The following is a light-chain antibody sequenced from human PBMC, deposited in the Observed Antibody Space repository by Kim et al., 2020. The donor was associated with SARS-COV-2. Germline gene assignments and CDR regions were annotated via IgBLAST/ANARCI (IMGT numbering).Light chain of an antibody. CDR2: KAS. CDR1: QSINSW. V-gene: IGKV1-5*03. J-gene: IGKJ2*01. Sequence: DIQMTQSPSTLSASVGDSVTITCRASQSINSWLAWYQQKPGKAPNLLIYKASSLESGVPSRFSGSGSGTEFTLTISSLQPEDFATYYCQQYNSYLYTFGQGTKLEI. CDR3: QQYNSYLYT.